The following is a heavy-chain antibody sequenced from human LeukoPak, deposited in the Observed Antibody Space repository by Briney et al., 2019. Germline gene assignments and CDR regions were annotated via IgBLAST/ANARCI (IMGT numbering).Heavy chain of an antibody. D-gene: IGHD3-22*01. CDR1: GGSISSGGYS. V-gene: IGHV4-30-2*01. Sequence: SQTLSLTCAVSGGSISSGGYSWSWIRQPPGKGLEWIGYIYHSGSTYYNPSLKSRVTISVDRSKNQFSLKLSSVTAADTAVYYCARTLYDSSGHYFSDAFDIWGQGTMVTVSS. CDR3: ARTLYDSSGHYFSDAFDI. CDR2: IYHSGST. J-gene: IGHJ3*02.